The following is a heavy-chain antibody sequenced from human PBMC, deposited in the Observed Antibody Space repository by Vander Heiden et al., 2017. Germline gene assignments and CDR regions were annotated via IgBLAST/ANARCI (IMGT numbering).Heavy chain of an antibody. V-gene: IGHV3-23*01. J-gene: IGHJ4*02. D-gene: IGHD3-3*01. CDR2: ISGSGGSI. Sequence: EVRLLESGGTLLQRGGSLRLSCAASGFSFSNSAMSWVRQAPGKGLEGVSAISGSGGSIYYADSVKGRFTISRDNSRNTLSLQMTSLRAEDTAVYYCAKDQGKYDFWSGYSLFDNPGQGTLVTVSS. CDR3: AKDQGKYDFWSGYSLFDN. CDR1: GFSFSNSA.